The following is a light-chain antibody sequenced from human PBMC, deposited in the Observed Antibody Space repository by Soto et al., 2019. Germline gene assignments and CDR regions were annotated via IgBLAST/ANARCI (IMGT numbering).Light chain of an antibody. CDR2: GAS. CDR1: QSVSSSY. J-gene: IGKJ1*01. CDR3: QQSWT. Sequence: EIVLTQSPGTLSLSPGERATLSCRASQSVSSSYLAWYQQKPGQAPRLLIYGASSRATGISDMFSGSGAGTDFTLTLSRLEPEDAAVYFCQQSWTFGQGTKVDIK. V-gene: IGKV3-20*01.